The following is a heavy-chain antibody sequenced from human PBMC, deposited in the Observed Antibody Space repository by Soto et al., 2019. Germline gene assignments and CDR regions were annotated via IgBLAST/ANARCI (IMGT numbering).Heavy chain of an antibody. CDR2: FDPEDGET. D-gene: IGHD3-10*01. J-gene: IGHJ4*02. Sequence: ASVKVSCKASGGTFSSYAISWVRQAPGKGLEWMGGFDPEDGETIYAQKFQGRVTMTEDTSTDTAYMELSSLRSEDTAVYYCATERRNYYGSGSYFINKPLYYWGQGTLVTVSS. CDR3: ATERRNYYGSGSYFINKPLYY. V-gene: IGHV1-24*01. CDR1: GGTFSSYA.